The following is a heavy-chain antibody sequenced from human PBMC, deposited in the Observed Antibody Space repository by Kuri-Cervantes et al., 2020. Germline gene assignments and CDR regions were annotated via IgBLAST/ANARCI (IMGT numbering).Heavy chain of an antibody. CDR1: GFTFSSYG. D-gene: IGHD3-10*02. J-gene: IGHJ4*02. CDR3: TTDRYYYVAIYYFDY. Sequence: GESLKISCAASGFTFSSYGMHWVRQAPGKGLEWVGRIKSKTDGGTTDYAAPVKGRFTISRDDSKNTLYLQMNSLKTEDTAVYYCTTDRYYYVAIYYFDYWGQGTLVTVSS. CDR2: IKSKTDGGTT. V-gene: IGHV3-15*01.